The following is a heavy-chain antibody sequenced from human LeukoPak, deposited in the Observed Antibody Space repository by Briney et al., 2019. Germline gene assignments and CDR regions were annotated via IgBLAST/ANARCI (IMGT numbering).Heavy chain of an antibody. Sequence: SVKVSCKASGYTFTGYYMHWVRQAPGQGLEWMGGIIPIFGTANYAQKFQGRVTITADESTSTAYMELSSLRSEDTAVYYCARSYCSSTSCYRWTYYYYGMDVWGQGTTVTVSS. CDR1: GYTFTGYY. J-gene: IGHJ6*02. D-gene: IGHD2-2*01. CDR3: ARSYCSSTSCYRWTYYYYGMDV. CDR2: IIPIFGTA. V-gene: IGHV1-69*13.